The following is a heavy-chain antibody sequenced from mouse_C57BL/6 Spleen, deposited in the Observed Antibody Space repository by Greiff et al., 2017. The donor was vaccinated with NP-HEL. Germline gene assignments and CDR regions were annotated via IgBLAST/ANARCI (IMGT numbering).Heavy chain of an antibody. D-gene: IGHD2-5*01. V-gene: IGHV1-64*01. J-gene: IGHJ3*01. CDR2: IHPNSGST. Sequence: QVQLQQPGAELVKPGASVKLSCKASGYTFTSYWMHWVKQRPGQGLEWIGMIHPNSGSTNYNEKFKSKATLTVDKSSSTAYMQLSSLTSEDSAVYYCERSYSNYVWFAYWGQGTLVTVSA. CDR3: ERSYSNYVWFAY. CDR1: GYTFTSYW.